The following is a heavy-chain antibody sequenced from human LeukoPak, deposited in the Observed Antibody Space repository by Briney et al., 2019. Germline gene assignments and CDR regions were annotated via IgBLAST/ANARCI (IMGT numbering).Heavy chain of an antibody. CDR2: IYPGDSDT. Sequence: GESLKISCKGSRDSFTNDWIAWVRQMPGKGLEWMGIIYPGDSDTRYNLSFQGQVTISADKSISTAYLQWSSLKASYTAIYYCARRGSDLEWFDPWGQGTLVTVSS. D-gene: IGHD3-10*01. J-gene: IGHJ5*02. V-gene: IGHV5-51*01. CDR1: RDSFTNDW. CDR3: ARRGSDLEWFDP.